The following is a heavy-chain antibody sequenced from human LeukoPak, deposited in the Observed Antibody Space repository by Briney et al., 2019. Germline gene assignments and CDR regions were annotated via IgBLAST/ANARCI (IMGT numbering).Heavy chain of an antibody. J-gene: IGHJ6*04. CDR3: ARDTPTPPYDILTGYTYYYYYGMDV. CDR1: GFTFSSYG. Sequence: PGGSLRLSCAASGFTFSSYGMHWVRQAPGKGLEWVAVIWYDGSNKYYADSVKGRFTISRDNSKNTLYLQMNSLRAEDTAVYYCARDTPTPPYDILTGYTYYYYYGMDVWGKGTTVTVSS. D-gene: IGHD3-9*01. V-gene: IGHV3-33*01. CDR2: IWYDGSNK.